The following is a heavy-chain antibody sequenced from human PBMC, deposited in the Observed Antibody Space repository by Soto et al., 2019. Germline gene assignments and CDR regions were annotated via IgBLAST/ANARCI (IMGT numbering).Heavy chain of an antibody. CDR1: GFTFISYA. D-gene: IGHD1-26*01. CDR2: ISGSGGNT. Sequence: EVPLLESGGDLVLPGGSLRLSCAASGFTFISYAMNWVRQAPGKGLEWVSAISGSGGNTFYADYVMGPFTISRDNSKNSLFLQMHSPRAEHKAIYYCAMLNSGGDSYHGMIVWGQGLTVTV. V-gene: IGHV3-23*01. CDR3: AMLNSGGDSYHGMIV. J-gene: IGHJ6*02.